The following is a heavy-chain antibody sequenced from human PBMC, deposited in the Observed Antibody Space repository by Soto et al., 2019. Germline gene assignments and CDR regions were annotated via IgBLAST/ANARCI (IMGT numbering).Heavy chain of an antibody. D-gene: IGHD3-16*01. CDR2: INAGDGKT. CDR3: ATEGGGVVCLGSAF. V-gene: IGHV1-3*01. Sequence: LRWAHQSPGKRLEWMGCINAGDGKTKYSQKFQGRVTITKDTSTNTAYMELSSLRSEDTAVYYCATEGGGVVCLGSAFWRQRTLVPVSS. J-gene: IGHJ4*02.